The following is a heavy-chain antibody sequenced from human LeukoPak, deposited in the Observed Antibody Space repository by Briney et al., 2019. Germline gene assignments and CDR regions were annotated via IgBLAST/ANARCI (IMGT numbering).Heavy chain of an antibody. CDR1: GFTFSDYA. D-gene: IGHD2/OR15-2a*01. CDR3: ARNKAITAFFGMDV. V-gene: IGHV3-30*03. CDR2: IAYGGAYK. Sequence: PGTSLRLPCAASGFTFSDYAMHWVRQAPGKGLEWVAVIAYGGAYKHHADSLKGRFTISRDNSRDTLYLQINSLRPEDTALYYCARNKAITAFFGMDVWGQGTTVIVSS. J-gene: IGHJ6*02.